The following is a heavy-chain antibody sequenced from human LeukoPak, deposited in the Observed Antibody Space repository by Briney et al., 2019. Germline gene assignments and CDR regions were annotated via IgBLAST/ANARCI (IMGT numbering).Heavy chain of an antibody. J-gene: IGHJ6*03. CDR3: ARSHYYYYMDV. Sequence: GASVKVSCKASGYTFTSYDINWVRQATGQGLEWMGWMNPNSGNTGYAQEFQGRVTMTRNTSISTAYMELSSLRSEDTAVYYCARSHYYYYMDVWGKGTTVTVSS. V-gene: IGHV1-8*01. CDR1: GYTFTSYD. CDR2: MNPNSGNT.